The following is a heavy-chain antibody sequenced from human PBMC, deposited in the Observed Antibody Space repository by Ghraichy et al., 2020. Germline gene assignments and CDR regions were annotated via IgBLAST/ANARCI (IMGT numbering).Heavy chain of an antibody. CDR1: GFSFDEYV. D-gene: IGHD7-27*01. Sequence: GGSLRLSCAASGFSFDEYVMHWVRQPPGKGLEWVSGISWNSGVVGYADSVKGRFTISRDNAKNSLYLQMNSLRAEDTALYYCAKEALIGAYYYFYYMDVWGQGTTVTVSS. V-gene: IGHV3-9*01. CDR3: AKEALIGAYYYFYYMDV. CDR2: ISWNSGVV. J-gene: IGHJ6*03.